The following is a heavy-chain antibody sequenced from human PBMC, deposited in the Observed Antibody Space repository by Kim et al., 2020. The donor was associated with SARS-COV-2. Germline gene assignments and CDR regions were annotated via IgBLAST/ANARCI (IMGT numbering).Heavy chain of an antibody. J-gene: IGHJ3*01. D-gene: IGHD3-16*01. Sequence: SETLSLTCAVFGGSFSDNHWTWVRQSPGKGLEWIGEISHSGSPNYNSSLKSRITMSIDTSKNQFSLKLSSVTAADTATYYCARGQRQDGTFDVW. CDR3: ARGQRQDGTFDV. CDR2: ISHSGSP. CDR1: GGSFSDNH. V-gene: IGHV4-34*10.